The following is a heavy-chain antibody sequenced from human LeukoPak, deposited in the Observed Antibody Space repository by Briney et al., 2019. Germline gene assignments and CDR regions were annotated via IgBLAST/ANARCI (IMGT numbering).Heavy chain of an antibody. Sequence: ASVKVSCKASGYTFTSYGISWVRQAPGQGLEWMGWISAYNGNTNYAQKLQGRVTMTTDTSTSTAYMELRSLRSDDTAVYYCAKDLVEWVTVFYFDYWGQGTLVTVSS. J-gene: IGHJ4*02. CDR2: ISAYNGNT. CDR3: AKDLVEWVTVFYFDY. D-gene: IGHD1-26*01. V-gene: IGHV1-18*01. CDR1: GYTFTSYG.